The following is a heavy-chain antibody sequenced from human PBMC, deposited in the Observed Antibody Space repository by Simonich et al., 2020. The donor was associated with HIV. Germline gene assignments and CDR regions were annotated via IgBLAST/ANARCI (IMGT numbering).Heavy chain of an antibody. CDR2: IYYMGNT. V-gene: IGHV4-31*03. CDR1: GGSISSDGYY. CDR3: ARVGIRMYAFDI. J-gene: IGHJ3*02. Sequence: QVQLQESGPGLVKPSQTLSLTCTVSGGSISSDGYYWSWIRQHPGKGLEWIGYIYYMGNTYYNPSLKSRVTISVDTSKNQFSLKLSSVTAADTAVYYCARVGIRMYAFDIWGQGTMVTVSS. D-gene: IGHD1-20*01.